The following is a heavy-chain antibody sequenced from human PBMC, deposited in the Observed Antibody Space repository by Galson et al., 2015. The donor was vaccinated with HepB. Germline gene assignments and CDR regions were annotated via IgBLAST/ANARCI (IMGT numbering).Heavy chain of an antibody. V-gene: IGHV1-18*04. CDR3: ARDADEGSNGYYDLPASDY. CDR1: GYTFINYG. Sequence: SCKASGYTFINYGINWVRQAPGQGLEWTGWISAYNGNTNYAQKFQDRVTVTTDTSTNTAYMDLRSLRSDDTAVYYCARDADEGSNGYYDLPASDYWGQGTLVTVSS. CDR2: ISAYNGNT. D-gene: IGHD3-22*01. J-gene: IGHJ4*02.